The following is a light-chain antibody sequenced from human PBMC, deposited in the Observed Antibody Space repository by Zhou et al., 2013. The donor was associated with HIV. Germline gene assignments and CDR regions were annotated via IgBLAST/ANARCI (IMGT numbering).Light chain of an antibody. CDR3: QQYGSLWYT. Sequence: EIVLTQSPGTLSLSPGESATLSCRASQSLTSSNLAWYQQKPGQAPRLLIYGASSRATGIPGRFSGSGSGTDFTLTISRLEPEDFAVYYCQQYGSLWYTFGQGTKLEIK. J-gene: IGKJ2*01. CDR1: QSLTSSN. CDR2: GAS. V-gene: IGKV3-20*01.